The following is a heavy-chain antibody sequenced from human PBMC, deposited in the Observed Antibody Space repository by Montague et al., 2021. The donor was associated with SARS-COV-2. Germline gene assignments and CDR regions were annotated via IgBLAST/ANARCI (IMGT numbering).Heavy chain of an antibody. CDR1: GKSYSPYHGSFNSYH. Sequence: SETLSLTCAVSGKSYSPYHGSFNSYHWSWIRQSQGKGLEWIGDIQRGDTKYNPSLKSRVSISVDTSKSQFSLRLTSVTAADTGVYYCARGQVTVFGVLIMLPAAGPLDVWGQGTKVTVSS. CDR3: ARGQVTVFGVLIMLPAAGPLDV. V-gene: IGHV4-34*01. CDR2: IQRGDT. J-gene: IGHJ3*01. D-gene: IGHD3-3*01.